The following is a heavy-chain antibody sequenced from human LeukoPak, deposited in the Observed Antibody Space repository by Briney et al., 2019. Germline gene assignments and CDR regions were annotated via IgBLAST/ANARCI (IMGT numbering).Heavy chain of an antibody. D-gene: IGHD5-12*01. J-gene: IGHJ4*02. V-gene: IGHV3-23*01. Sequence: PGGSLRLSCAASGFTFSSYAMSWVRQAPGKGLEWVSAISGSGGSTYYADSVKGWFTISRDNSKNTLYLQMNSLRAEDTAVYYCAKVVDIVATIRLFDYWGQGTLVTVSS. CDR2: ISGSGGST. CDR1: GFTFSSYA. CDR3: AKVVDIVATIRLFDY.